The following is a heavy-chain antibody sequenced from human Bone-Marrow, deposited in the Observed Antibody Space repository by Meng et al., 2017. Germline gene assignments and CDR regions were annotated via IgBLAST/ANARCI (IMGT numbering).Heavy chain of an antibody. V-gene: IGHV3-48*03. CDR1: GFTFSSYE. CDR2: ISSSGSTR. Sequence: GGSLRLSCAASGFTFSSYEINWVRQAPGKGLEWVSYISSSGSTRYYADSVKGRFTISRDNAKNPLYLQMSSLRAEDTAVYYCSREGTFFFDYWGQRTLVTVSS. CDR3: SREGTFFFDY. J-gene: IGHJ4*02. D-gene: IGHD3-10*01.